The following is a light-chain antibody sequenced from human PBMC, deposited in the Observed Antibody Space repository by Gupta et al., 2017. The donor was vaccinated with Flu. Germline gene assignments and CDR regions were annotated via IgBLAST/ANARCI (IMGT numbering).Light chain of an antibody. Sequence: QSVLTQPPSVSAAPGQKVTISCSGSSSNIGNNYVSWYQQLPGPAPNLLIYDNNKRPSGIPDRFSGSKSGTSATLAITGLQTGEEADYYCETGDSSRSVWVFGGGTKLTVL. CDR2: DNN. CDR1: SSNIGNNY. J-gene: IGLJ3*02. V-gene: IGLV1-51*02. CDR3: ETGDSSRSVWV.